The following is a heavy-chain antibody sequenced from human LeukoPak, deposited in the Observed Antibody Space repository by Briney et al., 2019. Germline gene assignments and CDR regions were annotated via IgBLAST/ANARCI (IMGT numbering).Heavy chain of an antibody. V-gene: IGHV4-39*07. J-gene: IGHJ4*02. Sequence: SETLSLTCTVSGGSISSSSYYWGWIRQPPGKGLEWIGSIYYSGSTYYNPSLKSRVTISVDTSKNQFSLKLSSVTAADTAVYYCARFRAYGDYEYYFDYWGQGTLVTVSS. CDR3: ARFRAYGDYEYYFDY. CDR1: GGSISSSSYY. D-gene: IGHD4-17*01. CDR2: IYYSGST.